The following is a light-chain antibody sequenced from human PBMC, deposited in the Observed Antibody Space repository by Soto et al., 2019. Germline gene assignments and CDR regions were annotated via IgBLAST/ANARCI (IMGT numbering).Light chain of an antibody. Sequence: IQMTQSPSSLSASVGDRVTITCRASQRISTYLNWFQQRPGKAPRLLIYAASTLQTGVSSNFSGSASGTDFTLTITSLQPEDFATYFCHQTYSIPPTFXQGTKVDI. CDR2: AAS. CDR3: HQTYSIPPT. J-gene: IGKJ1*01. V-gene: IGKV1-39*01. CDR1: QRISTY.